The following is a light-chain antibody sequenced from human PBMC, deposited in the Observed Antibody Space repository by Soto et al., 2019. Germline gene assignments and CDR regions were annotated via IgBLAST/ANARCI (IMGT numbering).Light chain of an antibody. CDR3: QHYNSYSEA. Sequence: EIVLTQSPATLSLSPGERATLSCRASQSVSSYLAWYQQKPGQAPRLLIYDASNRATGIPARFSGSGSGTDFTLTISSLELDDFATYYCQHYNSYSEAFGQGTKVE. J-gene: IGKJ1*01. CDR1: QSVSSY. CDR2: DAS. V-gene: IGKV3-11*01.